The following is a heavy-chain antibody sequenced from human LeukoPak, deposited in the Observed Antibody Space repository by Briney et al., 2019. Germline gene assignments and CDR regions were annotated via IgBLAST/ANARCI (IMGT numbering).Heavy chain of an antibody. CDR1: VGSISSYY. D-gene: IGHD6-13*01. J-gene: IGHJ3*01. V-gene: IGHV4-59*01. Sequence: PSETLSLTCTVSVGSISSYYWSWIRQPQGKGLEWIGYIYYSGSTNYNPSLKSRVTISVDTSKNQFSLKLSSVTAADTAVYYCARERSSWYFAFDLWGQGTMVTVSS. CDR3: ARERSSWYFAFDL. CDR2: IYYSGST.